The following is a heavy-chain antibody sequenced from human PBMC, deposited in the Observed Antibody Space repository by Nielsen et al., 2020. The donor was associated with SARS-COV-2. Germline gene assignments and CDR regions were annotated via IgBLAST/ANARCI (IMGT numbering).Heavy chain of an antibody. Sequence: SETLSLTCAVYGGSFSGYYWSWIRQPPGKGLEWIGEINHSGSTNYNPSLKSRVTISVDTSKNQFSLKLSSVTAADTAVYYCARESRKVTTHYYYGMDVWGQGTTVTVSS. CDR3: ARESRKVTTHYYYGMDV. CDR1: GGSFSGYY. V-gene: IGHV4-34*01. J-gene: IGHJ6*02. CDR2: INHSGST. D-gene: IGHD4-17*01.